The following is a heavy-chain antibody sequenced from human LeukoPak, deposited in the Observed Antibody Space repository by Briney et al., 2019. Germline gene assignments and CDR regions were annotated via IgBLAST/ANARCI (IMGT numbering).Heavy chain of an antibody. CDR2: IWYDGSNK. CDR3: ARAYYDFWSGYHRTYYYYGMDV. D-gene: IGHD3-3*01. CDR1: GFTFSSYG. Sequence: GGSLRLSCAASGFTFSSYGMHWVRQAPGKGLEWVAVIWYDGSNKYYADSVKGRFTISRDNSKNTLYLQMNSLRAEDTAVYYCARAYYDFWSGYHRTYYYYGMDVWGQGTTVTVSS. J-gene: IGHJ6*02. V-gene: IGHV3-33*01.